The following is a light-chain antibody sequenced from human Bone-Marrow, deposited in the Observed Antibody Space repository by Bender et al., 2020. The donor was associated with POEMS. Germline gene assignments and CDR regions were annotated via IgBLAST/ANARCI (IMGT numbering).Light chain of an antibody. V-gene: IGLV2-23*01. CDR1: NSGVGSYNL. CDR3: CAYGGSNVA. CDR2: ENT. Sequence: QSALTQPASVSASPGQSITISCTGANSGVGSYNLVSWYQHHPGKAPKLLIYENTKWPSGVSNRFSGSTSGNTASLTISGLQADDEADYYCCAYGGSNVAFGGGTKLTVL. J-gene: IGLJ2*01.